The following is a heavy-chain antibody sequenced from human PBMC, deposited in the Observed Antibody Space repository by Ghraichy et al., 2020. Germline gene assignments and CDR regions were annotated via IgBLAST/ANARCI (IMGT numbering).Heavy chain of an antibody. J-gene: IGHJ6*02. CDR2: INPNSGGT. D-gene: IGHD5-24*01. Sequence: ASVKVSCKASGYTFTGYYMHWVRQAPGQGLEWMGWINPNSGGTNYAQKFQGRVTMTRDTSISTAYMELSRLRSDDTAVYYCAGYTPGGSYYYYYGMDVWGQGTTVTVSS. V-gene: IGHV1-2*02. CDR3: AGYTPGGSYYYYYGMDV. CDR1: GYTFTGYY.